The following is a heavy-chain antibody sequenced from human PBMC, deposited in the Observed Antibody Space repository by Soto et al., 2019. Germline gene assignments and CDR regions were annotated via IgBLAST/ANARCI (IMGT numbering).Heavy chain of an antibody. V-gene: IGHV4-59*01. CDR3: ARSHPGYSSSWPPNYGMDV. J-gene: IGHJ6*02. CDR1: GGAISSYY. D-gene: IGHD6-13*01. Sequence: SETLSLTCTVSGGAISSYYWSWIRQPPGKGLEWIGYIYYSGSTNYNPSLKSRVTISVDTSKNQFSLKLSSVTAADTAVYYCARSHPGYSSSWPPNYGMDVWGQGTTVTVSS. CDR2: IYYSGST.